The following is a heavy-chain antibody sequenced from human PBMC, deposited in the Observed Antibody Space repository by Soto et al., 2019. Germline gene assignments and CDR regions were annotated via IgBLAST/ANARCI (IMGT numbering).Heavy chain of an antibody. CDR3: ASGYSYGYHFDL. CDR2: ISSSGNTI. D-gene: IGHD5-18*01. Sequence: GGSLRLSCAASGFTFISYEMNWVRQAPGKGLEWVLYISSSGNTIYYADSVKGRFTSSRDNAKNSLYLQMNSLRAEDTAVYYCASGYSYGYHFDLWGQGTQVTVSS. V-gene: IGHV3-48*03. CDR1: GFTFISYE. J-gene: IGHJ4*02.